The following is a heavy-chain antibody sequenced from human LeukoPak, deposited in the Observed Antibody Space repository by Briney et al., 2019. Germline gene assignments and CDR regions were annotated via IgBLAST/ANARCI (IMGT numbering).Heavy chain of an antibody. D-gene: IGHD6-13*01. J-gene: IGHJ4*02. CDR3: TREISSSWYEEGFDY. CDR1: GLTFGDYA. V-gene: IGHV3-49*03. Sequence: GGSLRLSCTASGLTFGDYAMSWFRQAPGKGLEWVGFIRSKAYGGTTEYAASVKGRFTISRDDSKSIAYLQMNSLKTEDTAVYYCTREISSSWYEEGFDYWGQGTLVTVSS. CDR2: IRSKAYGGTT.